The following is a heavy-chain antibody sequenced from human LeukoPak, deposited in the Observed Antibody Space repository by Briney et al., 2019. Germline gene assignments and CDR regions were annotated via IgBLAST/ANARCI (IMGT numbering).Heavy chain of an antibody. Sequence: GGSLRLSCAASGFTFSSYAMHWVRQAPGKGLXXXXXXSYDGSNKYYADSVKGRFTISRDNSKNTLYLQMNSLRAEDTAVYYCARTQEGGDSSSQIDYWGQGTLVTVSS. D-gene: IGHD6-13*01. CDR1: GFTFSSYA. CDR2: XSYDGSNK. J-gene: IGHJ4*02. V-gene: IGHV3-30*04. CDR3: ARTQEGGDSSSQIDY.